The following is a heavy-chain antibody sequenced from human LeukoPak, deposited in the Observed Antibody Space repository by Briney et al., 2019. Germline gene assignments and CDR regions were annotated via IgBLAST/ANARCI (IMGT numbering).Heavy chain of an antibody. Sequence: SETLSLTCADSGGSISSGDYPWSWIRQPPGKGLEWIGYIFHTGHTSYNPSLKSRVTISVDMSKNQLSLKLSSVTAADTAVYYCARGFYGSGSQFDYWGQGTLVTVSS. V-gene: IGHV4-30-2*01. J-gene: IGHJ4*02. D-gene: IGHD3-10*01. CDR3: ARGFYGSGSQFDY. CDR2: IFHTGHT. CDR1: GGSISSGDYP.